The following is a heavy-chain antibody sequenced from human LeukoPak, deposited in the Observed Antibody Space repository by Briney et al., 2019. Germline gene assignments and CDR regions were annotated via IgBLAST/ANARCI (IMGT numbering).Heavy chain of an antibody. CDR1: GFTVSSNH. V-gene: IGHV3-53*01. Sequence: AGGYLRLSCAASGFTVSSNHMSWVRQAPGKGLEWVSVIYSGGSTDYADSVKGRFTISRDILKNTLYLQMNSLRAEDTAVYYCARGPAGYNWGQGTLVTVSS. D-gene: IGHD1-1*01. J-gene: IGHJ4*02. CDR3: ARGPAGYN. CDR2: IYSGGST.